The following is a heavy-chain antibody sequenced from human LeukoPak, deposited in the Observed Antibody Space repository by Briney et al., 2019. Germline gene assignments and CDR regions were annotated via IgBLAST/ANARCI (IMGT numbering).Heavy chain of an antibody. CDR2: IEHSGST. V-gene: IGHV4-34*01. D-gene: IGHD3-9*01. J-gene: IGHJ3*02. CDR1: GGSFTGYY. CDR3: ARENTYYDILTGRKIDAFDI. Sequence: SETLSLTCAVYGGSFTGYYWNWIRQPPGKGLEWIGEIEHSGSTKYNPSLRSRVTISADTSKNQFSLKLSSVTAADTAVYYCARENTYYDILTGRKIDAFDIWGQGTMVTVSS.